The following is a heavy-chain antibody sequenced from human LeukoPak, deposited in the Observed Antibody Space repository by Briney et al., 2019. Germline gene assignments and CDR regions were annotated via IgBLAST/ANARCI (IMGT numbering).Heavy chain of an antibody. D-gene: IGHD1-20*01. CDR3: AREVRGNWNYLDY. CDR1: GGSISSSSYY. J-gene: IGHJ4*02. CDR2: IYTSGST. Sequence: PSETLSLTCTVSGGSISSSSYYWGWIRQPPGKGLEWIGRIYTSGSTNYNPSLKSRVTISVDTSKNQFSLKLSSVTAADTAVYYCAREVRGNWNYLDYWGQGTLVTVSS. V-gene: IGHV4-61*02.